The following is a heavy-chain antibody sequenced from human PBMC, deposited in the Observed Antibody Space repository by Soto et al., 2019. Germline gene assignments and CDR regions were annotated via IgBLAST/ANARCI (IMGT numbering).Heavy chain of an antibody. CDR3: ARSNWNDVSYFDY. CDR1: GYTFTSYY. V-gene: IGHV1-46*03. Sequence: QVQLVQSGAEVKKPGASVKVSCKASGYTFTSYYFHWVRQAPGQGLEWVGLINPSGGSTTYARKFQGRVTMTRDXXXSTVYMXXXSLRSXDTAVYFCARSNWNDVSYFDYWGQGTLVTVSS. D-gene: IGHD1-1*01. CDR2: INPSGGST. J-gene: IGHJ4*02.